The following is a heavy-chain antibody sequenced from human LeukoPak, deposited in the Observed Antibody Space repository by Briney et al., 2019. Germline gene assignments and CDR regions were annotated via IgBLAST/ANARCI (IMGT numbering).Heavy chain of an antibody. CDR3: ARDVLAGPGGTLLGYFDY. Sequence: SVKVSCKASRGTFSSYAISWVRQAPGQGREWMGGIIPIFGTANYAQKFQGRVTITADESTSTAYMELSSLRSEDMAVYYCARDVLAGPGGTLLGYFDYWGQGTPVTVSS. D-gene: IGHD1-14*01. J-gene: IGHJ4*02. CDR1: RGTFSSYA. V-gene: IGHV1-69*13. CDR2: IIPIFGTA.